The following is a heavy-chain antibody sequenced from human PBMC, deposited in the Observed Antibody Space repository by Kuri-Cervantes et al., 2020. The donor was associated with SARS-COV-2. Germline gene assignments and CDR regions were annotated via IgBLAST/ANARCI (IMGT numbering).Heavy chain of an antibody. J-gene: IGHJ5*02. Sequence: GSLRLSCTVSYDSISTSNYFWGWIRQSPGKGLEWIGTYHYSGNTYYNPSLKSRVTVSVDMSKNQFSLILTSVTAADTAVYYCARGANWNYVHNWFDPWGQGTLVTVSS. CDR1: YDSISTSNYF. D-gene: IGHD1-7*01. CDR3: ARGANWNYVHNWFDP. V-gene: IGHV4-39*02. CDR2: YHYSGNT.